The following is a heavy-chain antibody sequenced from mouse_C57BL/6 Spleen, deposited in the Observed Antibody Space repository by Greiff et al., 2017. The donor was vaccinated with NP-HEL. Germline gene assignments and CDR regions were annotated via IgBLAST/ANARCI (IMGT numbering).Heavy chain of an antibody. CDR1: GFNIKDDY. J-gene: IGHJ2*01. CDR2: IDPENGDT. Sequence: EVQLVESGAELVRPGASVKLSCTASGFNIKDDYMHWVKQRPEQGLEWIGWIDPENGDTEYASKFQGKATITADTSSNTAYLQLSSLTSEDTAVYYCTTVVATDYFDYWGQGTTLTVSS. V-gene: IGHV14-4*01. CDR3: TTVVATDYFDY. D-gene: IGHD1-1*01.